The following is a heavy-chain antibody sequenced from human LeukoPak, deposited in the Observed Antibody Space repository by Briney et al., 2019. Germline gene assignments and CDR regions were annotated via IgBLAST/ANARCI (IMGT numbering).Heavy chain of an antibody. Sequence: GGSLRLSCAASGFTFSSYAMSWVRQAPGKGLEWVSAISGSGGSTYYADSVKGRFTISRDNSKNTLYLQMNSLRAEDTAVYYCVKRRSGSYHPDAFDIWGQGTMVTVSS. CDR2: ISGSGGST. D-gene: IGHD1-26*01. V-gene: IGHV3-23*01. J-gene: IGHJ3*02. CDR1: GFTFSSYA. CDR3: VKRRSGSYHPDAFDI.